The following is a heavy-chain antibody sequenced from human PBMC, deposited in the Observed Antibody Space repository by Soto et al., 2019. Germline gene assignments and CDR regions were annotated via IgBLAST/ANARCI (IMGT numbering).Heavy chain of an antibody. Sequence: QVQLQESGPGLVKPSQTLSLTCTVSGGFISSGDYYWNWIRQHPGKGLEWIGYIYYSGSTYYNPSLKSGVTISVDTSKNQFSLKLSSVTAADTAVYDCARWWSGSRQGFDPWGQGTLVTVSS. D-gene: IGHD3-3*01. CDR1: GGFISSGDYY. J-gene: IGHJ5*02. V-gene: IGHV4-31*03. CDR2: IYYSGST. CDR3: ARWWSGSRQGFDP.